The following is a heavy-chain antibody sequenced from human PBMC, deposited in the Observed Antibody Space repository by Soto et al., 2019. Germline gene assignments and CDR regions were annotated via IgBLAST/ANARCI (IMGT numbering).Heavy chain of an antibody. Sequence: EVHLLESGEGLIQPGGSLRLSCAASGFTFTSYTMTWVRQAPGKGLEWVSSISESGGSTHYADSVRGRFTISRDNSKNTVYLQMNSLRTEDTAVYYCAKVHGDAGWGQGTLVIVSS. CDR2: ISESGGST. CDR3: AKVHGDAG. D-gene: IGHD4-17*01. J-gene: IGHJ4*02. V-gene: IGHV3-23*01. CDR1: GFTFTSYT.